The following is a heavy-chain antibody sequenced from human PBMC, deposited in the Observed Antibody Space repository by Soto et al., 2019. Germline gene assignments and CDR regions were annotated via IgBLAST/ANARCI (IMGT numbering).Heavy chain of an antibody. CDR3: ARDQGSYDSSGYSGTIYAFDI. D-gene: IGHD3-22*01. V-gene: IGHV1-69*13. CDR1: GGTFSSYA. J-gene: IGHJ3*02. Sequence: SVKVSCKASGGTFSSYAISWVRQAPGQGLEWMGGIIPIFGTANYAQKFQGRVTITADESTSTAYMELSSLRSEDTAVYYCARDQGSYDSSGYSGTIYAFDIWGQGTMVTVSS. CDR2: IIPIFGTA.